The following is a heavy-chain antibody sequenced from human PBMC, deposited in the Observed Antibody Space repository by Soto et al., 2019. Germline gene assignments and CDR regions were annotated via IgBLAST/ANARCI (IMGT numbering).Heavy chain of an antibody. V-gene: IGHV4-39*07. D-gene: IGHD3-16*02. CDR3: SRCRGNDYIWGSYPSPAGFDY. Sequence: SETLSLTCTVSGGSISSSSYYWGWIRQPPGKGLEWIGEINHRGSTNYNPSLKSQVTISVDTSKNQLSLKLSSVTAADTAVYYCSRCRGNDYIWGSYPSPAGFDYWGQGTLVTVSS. CDR1: GGSISSSSYY. J-gene: IGHJ4*02. CDR2: INHRGST.